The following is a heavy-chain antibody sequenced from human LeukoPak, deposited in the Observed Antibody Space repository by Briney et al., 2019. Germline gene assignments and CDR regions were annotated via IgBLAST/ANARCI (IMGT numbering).Heavy chain of an antibody. Sequence: SVKVSCKASGGTFSSYAISWVRQAPGQGLEWMGGIVPIFGTANYAQKFQGRVTITADESTSTAYMELSSLRSEDTAVYYCARASLPFDWLLLLGYWGQGTLVTVSS. D-gene: IGHD3-9*01. CDR1: GGTFSSYA. CDR2: IVPIFGTA. V-gene: IGHV1-69*01. CDR3: ARASLPFDWLLLLGY. J-gene: IGHJ4*02.